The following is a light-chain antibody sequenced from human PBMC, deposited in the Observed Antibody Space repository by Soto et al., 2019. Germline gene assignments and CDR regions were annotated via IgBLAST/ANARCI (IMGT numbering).Light chain of an antibody. CDR3: QQFNGIPS. J-gene: IGKJ4*01. Sequence: AIQLTQSPSSLSASEGDRVTITCRASQGISSALAWYQQKPGGVPNLLLYDASTFESAVPSRFSGGGSGTDFTLTISSLQPEDFATYYCQQFNGIPSFGGGTKVEI. CDR1: QGISSA. CDR2: DAS. V-gene: IGKV1-13*02.